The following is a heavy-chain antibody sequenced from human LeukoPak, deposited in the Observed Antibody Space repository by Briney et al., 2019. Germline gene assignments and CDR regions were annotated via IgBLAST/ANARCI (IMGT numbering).Heavy chain of an antibody. Sequence: SETLSLTCAVNGGSFRGYFWNWIRQPPGRGLEWIGEVDHTGSANYNPSLKSRVAISVDASKNQSSLRLSSVTAADTAMYYCVRWGFGAYSAPFDSWGQGTLVAVSS. D-gene: IGHD4-17*01. CDR2: VDHTGSA. V-gene: IGHV4-34*01. J-gene: IGHJ4*02. CDR1: GGSFRGYF. CDR3: VRWGFGAYSAPFDS.